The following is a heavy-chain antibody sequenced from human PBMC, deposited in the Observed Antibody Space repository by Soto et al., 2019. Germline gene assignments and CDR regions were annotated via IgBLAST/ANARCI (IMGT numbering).Heavy chain of an antibody. CDR1: GYTFSTYS. D-gene: IGHD3-10*01. CDR3: ARDGGLGMDV. Sequence: ASVKVSCKASGYTFSTYSMHWVRQAPGQRLEWMGWSNAANGYTQYSQDFQGRVTIIRDTSASTACMELSSLRSEDTAVYYCARDGGLGMDVWGQGTTVTVSS. CDR2: SNAANGYT. V-gene: IGHV1-3*02. J-gene: IGHJ6*02.